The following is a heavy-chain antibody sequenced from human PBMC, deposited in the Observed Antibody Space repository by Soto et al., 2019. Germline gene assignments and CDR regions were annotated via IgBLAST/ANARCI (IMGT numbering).Heavy chain of an antibody. CDR1: GFTFSSSA. Sequence: GRSLRLSCKASGFTFSSSAMSWVRQAPGQGLEWVASISENGGSRGGTYYADSVKGRFTISRDNSNSTLYLQMDSLRGADTAVYYCASAKAVVVAALGIWGQGTMVTVSS. D-gene: IGHD2-15*01. J-gene: IGHJ3*02. CDR3: ASAKAVVVAALGI. CDR2: ISENGGSRGGT. V-gene: IGHV3-23*01.